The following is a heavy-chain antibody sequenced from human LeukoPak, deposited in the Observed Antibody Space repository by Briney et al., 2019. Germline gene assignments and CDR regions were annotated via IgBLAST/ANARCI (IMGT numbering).Heavy chain of an antibody. CDR1: GFTFSSYA. V-gene: IGHV3-23*01. D-gene: IGHD3-22*01. J-gene: IGHJ3*02. Sequence: PGGSLRLSCAASGFTFSSYAMSWVRQAPGKGLEWVSAISGSGGSTYYADSVKGRFTISRDNSKNTLYLQMNSLRAEDTAVYYCAKGYRPMIVVVITRDAFDIWGQGTMVTVSS. CDR3: AKGYRPMIVVVITRDAFDI. CDR2: ISGSGGST.